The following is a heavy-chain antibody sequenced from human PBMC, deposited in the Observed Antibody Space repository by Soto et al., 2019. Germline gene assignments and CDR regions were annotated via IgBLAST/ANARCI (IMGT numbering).Heavy chain of an antibody. CDR2: IDHSGST. J-gene: IGHJ6*03. CDR3: ARGFPVYSYYYLDV. V-gene: IGHV4-34*01. Sequence: SETLSLTCAVYSGSLIGYSWHWVRQPPGKGLEWIGEIDHSGSTKYNPSLKNRVTFSVDTSKNQFSLNLTSVTASDTAVYYCARGFPVYSYYYLDVRAKGTTVTVSS. D-gene: IGHD4-17*01. CDR1: SGSLIGYS.